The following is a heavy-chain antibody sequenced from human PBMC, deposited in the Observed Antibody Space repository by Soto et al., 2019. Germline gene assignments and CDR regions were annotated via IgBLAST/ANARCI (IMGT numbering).Heavy chain of an antibody. CDR3: GSVGWYYDSICYSVDF. CDR2: ISYSGST. V-gene: IGHV4-59*01. J-gene: IGHJ4*02. D-gene: IGHD3-22*01. Sequence: PSETLSLTCTVSGGSISSYYWSWIRQPPGKGLEWIGYISYSGSTNYNPSLKSRVTISVDTSKNQLSLKLSSVTAADTAVYYCGSVGWYYDSICYSVDFYGQGSLVTVSS. CDR1: GGSISSYY.